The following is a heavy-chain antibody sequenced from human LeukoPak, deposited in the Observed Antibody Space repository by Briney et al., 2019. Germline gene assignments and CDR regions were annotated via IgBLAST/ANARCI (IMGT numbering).Heavy chain of an antibody. CDR3: ARKYQGFDY. CDR2: ISSSSSTI. Sequence: GGSLRLSCAASGFTFSSYSMNWVRQAPGKGLEWVSYISSSSSTIYYADSVKGRFTISRDNAKNSLYLQMNSLRAEDTAVYYCARKYQGFDYWGQGTLVTVSS. V-gene: IGHV3-48*01. J-gene: IGHJ4*02. D-gene: IGHD2-2*01. CDR1: GFTFSSYS.